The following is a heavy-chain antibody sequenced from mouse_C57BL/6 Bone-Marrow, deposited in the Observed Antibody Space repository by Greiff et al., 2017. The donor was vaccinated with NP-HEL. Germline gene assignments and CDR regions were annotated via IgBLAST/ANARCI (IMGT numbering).Heavy chain of an antibody. Sequence: QVQLKESGAELARPGASVKMSCKASGYTFTSYTMHWVKQRPGQGLEWIGYINPSSGYTKYNQKFKDKATLTADKSSSTAYMQLSSLTSEDSAVYYCARERVYYGSSFYWYFDVWGTGTTVTVSS. CDR2: INPSSGYT. CDR3: ARERVYYGSSFYWYFDV. CDR1: GYTFTSYT. V-gene: IGHV1-4*01. J-gene: IGHJ1*03. D-gene: IGHD1-1*01.